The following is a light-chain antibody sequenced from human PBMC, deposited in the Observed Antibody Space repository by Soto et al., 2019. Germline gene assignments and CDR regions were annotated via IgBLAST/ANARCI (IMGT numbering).Light chain of an antibody. V-gene: IGKV1-27*01. Sequence: IRMTQSPSSLSASTGDRVTITCRASQGIDNYLAWYQQKPGKAPKLLIYAASTLQSGVPSRFTGSGSGTDFTLTISSLQPEDAATYYCQKCKVAPFTFGGGTKVDIK. CDR1: QGIDNY. CDR2: AAS. CDR3: QKCKVAPFT. J-gene: IGKJ4*01.